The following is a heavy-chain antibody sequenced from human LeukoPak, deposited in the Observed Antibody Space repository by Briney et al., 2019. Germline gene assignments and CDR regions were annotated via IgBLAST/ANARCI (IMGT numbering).Heavy chain of an antibody. CDR1: GGSISSYY. D-gene: IGHD6-19*01. CDR3: AAYSSGWYFYFDY. CDR2: IYYSGST. V-gene: IGHV4-59*01. Sequence: PSETLSLTCTVSGGSISSYYWSWIRQPPGKGLEWIGYIYYSGSTNYNPSLKSRVTISVDTSKNQFSLKLSSVTAADTAVYYCAAYSSGWYFYFDYWGQGTLVTVSS. J-gene: IGHJ4*02.